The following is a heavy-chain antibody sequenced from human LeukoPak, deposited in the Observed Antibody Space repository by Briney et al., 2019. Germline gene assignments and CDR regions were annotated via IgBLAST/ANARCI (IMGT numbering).Heavy chain of an antibody. CDR1: GVSISRGGYA. Sequence: SQTLSLTCAVSGVSISRGGYAWNWIRQPPGKGLEWIAYIYHSGTTYYNPSLKSRATISVDTSKNQFSLKLSSVTAADTAVYYCARDTGTVITGDNWFDPWGQGTLVTVSS. CDR3: ARDTGTVITGDNWFDP. J-gene: IGHJ5*02. CDR2: IYHSGTT. D-gene: IGHD4-17*01. V-gene: IGHV4-30-4*07.